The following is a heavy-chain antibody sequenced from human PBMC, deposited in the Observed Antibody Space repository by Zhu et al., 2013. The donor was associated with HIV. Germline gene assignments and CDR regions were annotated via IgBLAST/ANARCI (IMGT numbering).Heavy chain of an antibody. V-gene: IGHV1-69*06. CDR2: IIPIFGTA. Sequence: QVQLVQSGAEVKKPGSSVKVSCKASGGTFSSYAISWVRQAPGQGLEWMGGIIPIFGTANYAQKFQGRVTITADKSTSTAYMELSSLRSEDTAVYYCARPELLRADCSSTSCYRDYYGMDVWGQGTTVTVSS. CDR3: ARPELLRADCSSTSCYRDYYGMDV. D-gene: IGHD2-2*02. CDR1: GGTFSSYA. J-gene: IGHJ6*02.